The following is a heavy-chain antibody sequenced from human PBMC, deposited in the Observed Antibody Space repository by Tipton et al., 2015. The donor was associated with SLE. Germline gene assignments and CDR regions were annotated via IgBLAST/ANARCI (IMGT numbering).Heavy chain of an antibody. V-gene: IGHV1-18*01. Sequence: QSGPEVKKPGASVKVSCKASGYTFTTYFMNWVRQAPGRGLEWVGWINAYNGNTNYAQKLQGRVTMTTDTSTSTAYMELRSLRSDDTAVYYCALRWPDTWTTVYWGQGTLVTVSS. CDR3: ALRWPDTWTTVY. CDR1: GYTFTTYF. J-gene: IGHJ4*02. D-gene: IGHD5-12*01. CDR2: INAYNGNT.